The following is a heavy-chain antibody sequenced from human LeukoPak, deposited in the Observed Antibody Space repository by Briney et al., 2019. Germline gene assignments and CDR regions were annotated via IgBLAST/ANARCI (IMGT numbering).Heavy chain of an antibody. CDR2: ISAYNGNT. Sequence: ASVKVSCKASGYTFTSYGISWVRQASGQGLEWMGWISAYNGNTNYAQKLQGRVTMTTDTSTSTAYMELRSLRSDDTAVYYCARVPEGDCSSASCYLDYWGQGTLVTVSS. CDR1: GYTFTSYG. V-gene: IGHV1-18*01. D-gene: IGHD2-2*01. CDR3: ARVPEGDCSSASCYLDY. J-gene: IGHJ4*02.